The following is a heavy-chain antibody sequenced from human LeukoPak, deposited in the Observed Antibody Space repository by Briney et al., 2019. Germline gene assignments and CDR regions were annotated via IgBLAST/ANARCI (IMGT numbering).Heavy chain of an antibody. J-gene: IGHJ4*02. D-gene: IGHD3-3*01. Sequence: PGGSLRLSCAASGFTFSNYGMHWVRQAPGKGLEWVTLISYDGGNKYYADSVKGRFTISRDNSKNTLYLQMNSLRAEDTAVYYCAKDYRPHDFWSGLVDYWGQGTLVTVSS. V-gene: IGHV3-30*18. CDR2: ISYDGGNK. CDR1: GFTFSNYG. CDR3: AKDYRPHDFWSGLVDY.